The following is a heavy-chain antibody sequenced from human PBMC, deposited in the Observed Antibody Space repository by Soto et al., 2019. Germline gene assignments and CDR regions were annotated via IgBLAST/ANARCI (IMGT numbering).Heavy chain of an antibody. Sequence: QVQLVQSGAEMQKPGSSVKVSCQSSGGTFNTYAMNWVRQAPGQGPEWMGDISPMFGAANYAPKFQGKVTIPADDSTGTSYMQLSSLTSEDTALYFCAREVQVHTPAFVYWGQGTLVTVSS. CDR3: AREVQVHTPAFVY. CDR2: ISPMFGAA. CDR1: GGTFNTYA. J-gene: IGHJ4*02. D-gene: IGHD3-10*01. V-gene: IGHV1-69*19.